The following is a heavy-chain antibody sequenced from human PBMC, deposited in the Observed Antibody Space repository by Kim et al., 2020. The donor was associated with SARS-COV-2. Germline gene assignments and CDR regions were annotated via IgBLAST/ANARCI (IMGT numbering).Heavy chain of an antibody. J-gene: IGHJ5*02. V-gene: IGHV3-23*01. CDR1: GFSLNTYA. Sequence: GGSLRLSCSASGFSLNTYAMSWVRQTPGKGLEWVSSIGRGSGGTNYADSVKGRFTISRDNSKNSLYLQMNRLRAEDTAVYYCAKDAGYTGSYSLFVRVGFYNSWGQGALVTVSS. D-gene: IGHD1-26*01. CDR2: IGRGSGGT. CDR3: AKDAGYTGSYSLFVRVGFYNS.